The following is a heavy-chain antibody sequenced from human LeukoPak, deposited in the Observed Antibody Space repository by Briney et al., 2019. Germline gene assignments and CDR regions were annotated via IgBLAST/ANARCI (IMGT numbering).Heavy chain of an antibody. V-gene: IGHV4-30-4*08. J-gene: IGHJ3*02. CDR1: GGSISSGDYY. Sequence: PSQTLSLTCTVSGGSISSGDYYWSWIRQPPGTGLEWIGYIYYSGSTYYNPSLKSRVTISVDTSKNQFSLKLSSVTAADTAVYYCARDSPFTYCGGDCYSGGHAFDIWGQGTMVTVSS. CDR2: IYYSGST. D-gene: IGHD2-21*01. CDR3: ARDSPFTYCGGDCYSGGHAFDI.